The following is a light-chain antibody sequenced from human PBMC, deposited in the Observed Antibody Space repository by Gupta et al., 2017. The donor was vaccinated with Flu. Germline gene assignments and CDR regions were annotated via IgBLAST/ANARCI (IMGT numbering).Light chain of an antibody. CDR2: GAS. CDR3: QQYNNWPWT. V-gene: IGKV3-15*01. CDR1: QSVSSN. J-gene: IGKJ1*01. Sequence: PSTLSVSPWERATLSCRASQSVSSNLAWYQQKPGQVPRLLIYGASTRATGIPASFSGSGSGTEFTLTISSLQSEDFAVYYCQQYNNWPWTFGQGTKVEIK.